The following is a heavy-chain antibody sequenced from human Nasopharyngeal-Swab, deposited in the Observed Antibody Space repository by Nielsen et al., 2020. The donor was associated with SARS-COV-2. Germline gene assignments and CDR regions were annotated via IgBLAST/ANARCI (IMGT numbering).Heavy chain of an antibody. CDR3: ARDPPATWYGMDV. CDR1: GFTFSSYG. Sequence: GESLKISCAASGFTFSSYGMHWVRQAPGKGLEWVAVIWYDGSNKYYADSVKGRFTISRDNSKNTRYLQMNSLRAEDTAVYYCARDPPATWYGMDVWGQGTTVTVSS. V-gene: IGHV3-33*01. CDR2: IWYDGSNK. J-gene: IGHJ6*02.